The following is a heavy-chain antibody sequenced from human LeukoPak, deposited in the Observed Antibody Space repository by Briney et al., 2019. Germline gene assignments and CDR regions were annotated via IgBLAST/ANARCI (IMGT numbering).Heavy chain of an antibody. CDR3: AKGTTVVTVTSQYYYYMDV. CDR2: ISGSGGST. D-gene: IGHD4-23*01. V-gene: IGHV3-23*01. J-gene: IGHJ6*03. CDR1: GFTFSSYA. Sequence: TGGSLRLSCAASGFTFSSYAMSWVRQAPGKGLEWVSAISGSGGSTYYADSVKGRFTISRDNSKNTLYLQMNSLRAEDTAVYYCAKGTTVVTVTSQYYYYMDVWGKGTTVTVSS.